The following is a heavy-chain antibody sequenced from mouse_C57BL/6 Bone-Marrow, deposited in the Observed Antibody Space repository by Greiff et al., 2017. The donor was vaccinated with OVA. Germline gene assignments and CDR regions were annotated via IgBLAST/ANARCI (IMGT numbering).Heavy chain of an antibody. V-gene: IGHV1-69*01. CDR1: GYTFTSYW. J-gene: IGHJ4*01. CDR3: AKIYSGAMDY. Sequence: QVQLQQPGAELVMPGASVKLSCKASGYTFTSYWMHWVKQRPGQGLEWIGEIDPSDSYTNYNQKFKGKSTLTVDKSSSTAYMQLSSLTSEDSAVDYCAKIYSGAMDYWGQGTSVTVSS. CDR2: IDPSDSYT. D-gene: IGHD2-1*01.